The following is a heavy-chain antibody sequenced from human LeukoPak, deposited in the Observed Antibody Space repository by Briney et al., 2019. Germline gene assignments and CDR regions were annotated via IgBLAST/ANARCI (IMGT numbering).Heavy chain of an antibody. CDR3: AKEGRDGFNYDY. Sequence: GGSLRLSCAASRFTFSSYGMHWVRQAPGKGLEWVAVISYDGSNKYYADSVKGRFAVSRDNSKNTLYLQMNSLRAEDTAVYYCAKEGRDGFNYDYWGQGTLVTVSS. D-gene: IGHD5-24*01. J-gene: IGHJ4*02. CDR1: RFTFSSYG. V-gene: IGHV3-30*18. CDR2: ISYDGSNK.